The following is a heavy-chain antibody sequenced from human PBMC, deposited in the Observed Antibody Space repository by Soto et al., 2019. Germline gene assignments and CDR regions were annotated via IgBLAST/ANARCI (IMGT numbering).Heavy chain of an antibody. CDR1: GFTFSSYS. CDR2: ISSSSSYI. D-gene: IGHD2-15*01. V-gene: IGHV3-21*01. CDR3: ARVGGSDGYCSGGSCYSVY. J-gene: IGHJ4*02. Sequence: EVQLVESGGGLVKPGGSLRLSCAASGFTFSSYSMNWVRQAPGKGLEWVSSISSSSSYIYYADSVKGRFTISRDNAKNSLYLQMNSLRAEDTAVYYCARVGGSDGYCSGGSCYSVYWGQGTLVTVSS.